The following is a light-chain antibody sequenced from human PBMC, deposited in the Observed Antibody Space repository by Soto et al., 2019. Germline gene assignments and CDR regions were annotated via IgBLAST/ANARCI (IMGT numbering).Light chain of an antibody. Sequence: QSVLTQTPSASGTPGQRVTISCSGSNSNMGRNYVYWYQQVPGTAPKLLMYRNDVRPSGVPDRITGSKSGTSASLAISGLRSEAEADYYCAVWDNSLNGVAFGGGTKLTVL. CDR1: NSNMGRNY. J-gene: IGLJ2*01. CDR3: AVWDNSLNGVA. CDR2: RND. V-gene: IGLV1-47*01.